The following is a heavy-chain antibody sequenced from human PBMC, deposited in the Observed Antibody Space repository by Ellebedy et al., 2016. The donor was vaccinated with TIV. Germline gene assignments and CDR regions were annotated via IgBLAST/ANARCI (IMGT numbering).Heavy chain of an antibody. V-gene: IGHV4-59*08. CDR1: GGSISSYY. Sequence: MPGGSLRLSCTVSGGSISSYYWSWIRQPPGKGLEWIGYIYYSGSTYYNPSLKSRVTISVDTSKNQFSLKLSSVTAADTAVYYCARSITIFGVAKGWVDYWGQGTLVTVSS. J-gene: IGHJ4*02. CDR2: IYYSGST. D-gene: IGHD3-3*01. CDR3: ARSITIFGVAKGWVDY.